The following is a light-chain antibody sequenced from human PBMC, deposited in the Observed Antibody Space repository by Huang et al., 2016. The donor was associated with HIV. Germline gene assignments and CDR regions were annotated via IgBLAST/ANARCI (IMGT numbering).Light chain of an antibody. CDR1: QSVSSN. V-gene: IGKV3-15*01. J-gene: IGKJ4*01. Sequence: EIVMTQSPATLSVSPGEGATLSCRASQSVSSNLAWYQQKIGQAPRLLIYAASTRATGIPDRFSGSGSGTEFTLTISSLQSEDFAVYYCQQYNSWPPLTFGGGTKVEIK. CDR2: AAS. CDR3: QQYNSWPPLT.